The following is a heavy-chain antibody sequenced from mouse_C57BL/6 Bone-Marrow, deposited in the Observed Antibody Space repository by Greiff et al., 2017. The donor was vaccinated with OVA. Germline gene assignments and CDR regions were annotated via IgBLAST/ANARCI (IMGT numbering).Heavy chain of an antibody. CDR1: GFTFTDYY. CDR2: ISNKANGSTT. D-gene: IGHD2-2*01. CDR3: ARSSHGYDDVYYAKCD. V-gene: IGHV7-3*01. Sequence: EVKVLESGGGLVQPGGSLSLSCAASGFTFTDYYMRWVRQTPGKGLEWFGFISNKANGSTTGYSASVHGQCTISRDNSQSILYRQMNALRAEDSATYYCARSSHGYDDVYYAKCDRGKGTSVT. J-gene: IGHJ4*01.